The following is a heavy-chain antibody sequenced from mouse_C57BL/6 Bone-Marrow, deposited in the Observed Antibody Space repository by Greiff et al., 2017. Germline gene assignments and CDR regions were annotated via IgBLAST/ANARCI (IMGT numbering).Heavy chain of an antibody. V-gene: IGHV1-82*01. CDR1: GYAFSSSW. Sequence: QVQLQQSGPELVKPGASVKISCKASGYAFSSSWMNWVKQRPGKGLEWIGRIYPGDGDTNYNGQFKGKATLTADKSSSTAYMQLSSLTSEDSAVYFCAMYGNYEDAMDYWGQGTSVTVSS. CDR2: IYPGDGDT. D-gene: IGHD2-10*02. J-gene: IGHJ4*01. CDR3: AMYGNYEDAMDY.